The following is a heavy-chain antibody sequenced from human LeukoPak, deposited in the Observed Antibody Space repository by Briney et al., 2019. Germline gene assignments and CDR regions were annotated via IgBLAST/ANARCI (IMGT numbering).Heavy chain of an antibody. Sequence: ASVKVSCKASGYTLIGYYMFWVRQAPGQGTEWMGWINPKTGGTNYAQMFQGRVTMTRDTSISTAYMELSRLTSDDTAVYYCARAFSDFWSGPDYWGQGTQVTVPS. V-gene: IGHV1-2*02. J-gene: IGHJ4*02. CDR3: ARAFSDFWSGPDY. D-gene: IGHD3-3*01. CDR2: INPKTGGT. CDR1: GYTLIGYY.